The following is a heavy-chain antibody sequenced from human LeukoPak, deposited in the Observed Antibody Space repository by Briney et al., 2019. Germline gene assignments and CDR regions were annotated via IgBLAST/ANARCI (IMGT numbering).Heavy chain of an antibody. CDR2: IKEDESDE. CDR3: ARWRGRQSEFDY. D-gene: IGHD1-1*01. CDR1: GFTLSSYW. J-gene: IGHJ4*02. Sequence: GGSLRLSCEASGFTLSSYWMSWVRQAPGKGLEWVAHIKEDESDEYYVDSVRGRFTASRDNAKNSVNLQMNSLRVEDTAVYYCARWRGRQSEFDYWGQGTLVTVSS. V-gene: IGHV3-7*01.